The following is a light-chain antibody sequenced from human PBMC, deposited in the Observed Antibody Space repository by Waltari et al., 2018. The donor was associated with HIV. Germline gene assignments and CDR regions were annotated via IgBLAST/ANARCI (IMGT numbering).Light chain of an antibody. V-gene: IGLV2-23*01. J-gene: IGLJ3*02. Sequence: QSALTQPASVSGSPGQSITISCTGTSSDVGGYTLVPWYQQHPGKAPKLMIYEGSKRPSVVSNRFSGSKSGNTASLTISGLQAEDEADYYCCSYAGSSTWVFGGGTKLTVL. CDR2: EGS. CDR1: SSDVGGYTL. CDR3: CSYAGSSTWV.